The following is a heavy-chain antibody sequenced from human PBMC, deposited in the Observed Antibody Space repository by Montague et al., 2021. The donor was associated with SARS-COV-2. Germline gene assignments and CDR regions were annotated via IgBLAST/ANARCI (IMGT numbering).Heavy chain of an antibody. CDR3: VGAPYDNYFDC. CDR2: ISPTGST. Sequence: SETLSLTCDVYGGSFSRYYWSWIRQPPGRGPEWIGHISPTGSTRYNPSLDSRVTISLDTSKNRLSLELTSVTVADTSLYFCVGAPYDNYFDCWGQGTPVIVSS. CDR1: GGSFSRYY. D-gene: IGHD3-9*01. V-gene: IGHV4-34*01. J-gene: IGHJ4*02.